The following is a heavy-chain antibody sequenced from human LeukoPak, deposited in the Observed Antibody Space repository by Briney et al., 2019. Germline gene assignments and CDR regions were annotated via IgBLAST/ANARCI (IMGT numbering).Heavy chain of an antibody. CDR3: ARGFRYCSGGSCYQKGPFDY. CDR2: IYYSGST. D-gene: IGHD2-15*01. Sequence: PSETLSLTCTVSGVSISGYYWSWIRQPPGKGLEYIGYIYYSGSTNYNPSLNSRVTMSVDTSKNQFSLRLTSVTAADTAVYYCARGFRYCSGGSCYQKGPFDYWGQGTLVTVSS. V-gene: IGHV4-59*01. J-gene: IGHJ4*02. CDR1: GVSISGYY.